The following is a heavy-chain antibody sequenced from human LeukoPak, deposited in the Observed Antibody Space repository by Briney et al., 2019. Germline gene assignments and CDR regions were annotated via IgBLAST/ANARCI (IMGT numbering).Heavy chain of an antibody. D-gene: IGHD6-13*01. CDR2: ISYDGSNK. CDR3: AKVSYSSSWYGDFDY. V-gene: IGHV3-30*18. CDR1: GFTFSSYG. Sequence: GGSLRLSCAASGFTFSSYGMHRVRQAPGKGLEWVAVISYDGSNKYYADSVKGRFTISRDNSKNTLYLQMNSLRAEDTAVYYCAKVSYSSSWYGDFDYWGQGTLVTVSS. J-gene: IGHJ4*02.